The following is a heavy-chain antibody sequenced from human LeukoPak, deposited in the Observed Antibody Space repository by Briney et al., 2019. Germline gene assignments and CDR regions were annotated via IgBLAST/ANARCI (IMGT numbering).Heavy chain of an antibody. V-gene: IGHV1-69*05. CDR2: ITPIFGTA. CDR1: GGTFSRFT. D-gene: IGHD6-19*01. J-gene: IGHJ4*02. Sequence: SVKVSCKASGGTFSRFTISWVRQAPGQGFEWMGGITPIFGTANFAQKFQGRVTMTRNTSISTAYMELSSLRSEDTAVYYCARGMVYLKRAVAGTRSFLYYFDYWGQGTLVTVSS. CDR3: ARGMVYLKRAVAGTRSFLYYFDY.